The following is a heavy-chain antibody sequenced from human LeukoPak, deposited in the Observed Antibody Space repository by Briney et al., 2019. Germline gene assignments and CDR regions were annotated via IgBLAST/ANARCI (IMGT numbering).Heavy chain of an antibody. Sequence: ASVKVSCKASGGTFSSYAISWVRQAPGQGLEWMGGIIPIFGTANYAQKFQGRVTITADESTSTAYMELSSLRSEDMAVYYCARRVPAAMLAYYYYMDVWGKGTTVTISS. J-gene: IGHJ6*03. CDR3: ARRVPAAMLAYYYYMDV. D-gene: IGHD2-2*01. V-gene: IGHV1-69*01. CDR2: IIPIFGTA. CDR1: GGTFSSYA.